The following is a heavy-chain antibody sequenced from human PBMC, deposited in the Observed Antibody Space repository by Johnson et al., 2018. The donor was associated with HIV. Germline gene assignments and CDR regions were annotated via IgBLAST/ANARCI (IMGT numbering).Heavy chain of an antibody. CDR3: ARDITWEMQDTFDL. D-gene: IGHD1-26*01. Sequence: VQLVESGGGLVQPGRSLRLSCAASGFMLNSHGMHWVRQVSKKGLEWVAGISWNSDTIGYAAYVKGRFTISRDNAKNSLYLQMKSLRLEDTALDFGARDITWEMQDTFDLWGQGTMVTVSS. J-gene: IGHJ3*01. CDR2: ISWNSDTI. V-gene: IGHV3-9*01. CDR1: GFMLNSHG.